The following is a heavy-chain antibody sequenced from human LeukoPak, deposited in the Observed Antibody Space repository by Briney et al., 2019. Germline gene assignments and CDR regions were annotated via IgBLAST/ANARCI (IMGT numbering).Heavy chain of an antibody. D-gene: IGHD2-2*01. Sequence: SETLSLTCAVYGGSFSGYYWSWIRQPPGKGLEWIGEINHSGSTNYNPSLKSRVTISVDTSKNQFSLKLSSVTAADTAVYYCARRPIVVPAAGDFDYWGQGTLVTVSS. J-gene: IGHJ4*02. CDR1: GGSFSGYY. V-gene: IGHV4-34*01. CDR2: INHSGST. CDR3: ARRPIVVPAAGDFDY.